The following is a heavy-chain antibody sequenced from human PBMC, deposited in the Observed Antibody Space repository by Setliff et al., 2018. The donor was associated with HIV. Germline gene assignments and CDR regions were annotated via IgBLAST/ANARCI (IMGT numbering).Heavy chain of an antibody. CDR3: AREDGSTSHDTFEI. D-gene: IGHD3-10*01. CDR2: IYYTGST. Sequence: SETLSLTCTVSGGSISNDYWHWIRQSPGRGLEWIGYIYYTGSTNYNPSLKSRVAMSVDSSNHQFSLKLTSVTPADTAIYYCAREDGSTSHDTFEIWGQGILVTVSS. J-gene: IGHJ3*02. V-gene: IGHV4-59*01. CDR1: GGSISNDY.